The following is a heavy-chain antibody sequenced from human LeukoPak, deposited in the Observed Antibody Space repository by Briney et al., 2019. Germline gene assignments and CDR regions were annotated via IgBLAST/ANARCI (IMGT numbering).Heavy chain of an antibody. J-gene: IGHJ4*02. CDR1: GGSFSGYY. CDR2: INHSGST. D-gene: IGHD5-24*01. Sequence: PSETLSLTCAVYGGSFSGYYWSWIRQPPGKGLEWIGEINHSGSTNYNPSLKSRVTLSVDTSKNQFSLKLSSVTAADTAVYYCARGRSEINFFYWGQGTLVTVSS. V-gene: IGHV4-34*01. CDR3: ARGRSEINFFY.